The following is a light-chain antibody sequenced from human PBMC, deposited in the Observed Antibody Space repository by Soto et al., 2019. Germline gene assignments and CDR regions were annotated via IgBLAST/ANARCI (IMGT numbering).Light chain of an antibody. J-gene: IGKJ1*01. Sequence: EIVLTQSPATLSLSPGDRATLSCRASQSVSSYLVWYQQKPGQAPRLLIYEASNRATGIPARFSGRGSGTDFTLTISSLEPEDFALYYCQQYGSSPPTFGQGTKVDIK. CDR3: QQYGSSPPT. V-gene: IGKV3-11*01. CDR2: EAS. CDR1: QSVSSY.